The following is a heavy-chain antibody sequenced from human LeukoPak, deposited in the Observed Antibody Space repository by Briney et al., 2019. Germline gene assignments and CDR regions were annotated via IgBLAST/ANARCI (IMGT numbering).Heavy chain of an antibody. V-gene: IGHV4-38-2*02. CDR1: GYSISSGNY. CDR2: IYHSGST. J-gene: IGHJ4*02. D-gene: IGHD2-2*01. CDR3: AKRYCSSTTCCDDRGAFDY. Sequence: SETLSLTCTVSGYSISSGNYWDWIRQPPGKGLEWIGSIYHSGSTYYNPSLKSRVTISVDTSKNQFSLKLSSVTAADTAVYYCAKRYCSSTTCCDDRGAFDYWGQGTLVTVSS.